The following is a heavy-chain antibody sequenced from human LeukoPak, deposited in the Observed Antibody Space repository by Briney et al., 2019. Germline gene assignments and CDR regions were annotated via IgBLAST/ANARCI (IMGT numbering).Heavy chain of an antibody. CDR2: IGSSSRYI. D-gene: IGHD2-15*01. J-gene: IGHJ3*02. CDR1: GFTFNIYT. V-gene: IGHV3-21*01. CDR3: ARDCSSSAFDI. Sequence: PGGSLRLSCAASGFTFNIYTMTWVGQAPGKGLEWVSSIGSSSRYIYYADSVKGRFTISRDNDKNSVYLQMNSLRAEDTAVYYCARDCSSSAFDIWGQGTMVTVSS.